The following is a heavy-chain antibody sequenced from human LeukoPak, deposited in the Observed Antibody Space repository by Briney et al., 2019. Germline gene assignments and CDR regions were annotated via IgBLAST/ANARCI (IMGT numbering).Heavy chain of an antibody. CDR3: AREIAVAGTRRWYFDL. CDR2: IYYSGYT. D-gene: IGHD6-19*01. V-gene: IGHV4-59*08. CDR1: GGSISSYH. Sequence: PSETLSLTCTVSGGSISSYHWSWIRQPPGKGLEWIGYIYYSGYTNYNPSLKSRVAISGDTSKNQFSLRLSSVAAADTAVYYCAREIAVAGTRRWYFDLWGRGTLVTVSS. J-gene: IGHJ2*01.